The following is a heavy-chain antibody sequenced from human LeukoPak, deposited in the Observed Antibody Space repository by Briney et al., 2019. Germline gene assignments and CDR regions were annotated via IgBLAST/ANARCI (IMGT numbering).Heavy chain of an antibody. CDR1: GYSFTNYW. V-gene: IGHV5-51*01. Sequence: GESLRISCKNSGYSFTNYWIGWVRPMPGKGLEWMGIISPADSDTIYSPSFQGQVTISADKSISTAYLQWSTLKASDTAMYYCARLRSSFSHGAFDIWGQGTMVTVSS. CDR2: ISPADSDT. D-gene: IGHD6-13*01. CDR3: ARLRSSFSHGAFDI. J-gene: IGHJ3*02.